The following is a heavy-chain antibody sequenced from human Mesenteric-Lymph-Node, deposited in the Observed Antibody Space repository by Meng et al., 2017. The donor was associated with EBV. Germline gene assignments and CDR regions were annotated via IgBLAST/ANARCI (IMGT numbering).Heavy chain of an antibody. CDR2: ISAYNGNI. V-gene: IGHV1-18*01. J-gene: IGHJ5*02. D-gene: IGHD3-22*01. Sequence: QFALVQSGAEVKKPGASVKVYCKASGYSFSSYGISWVRQAPGQGLEWMGWISAYNGNINYAQKFQGRVTMTTDTSTSTAYMELRSLRSDDTAVYYCATDTGRVINNLFDPWGQGTLVTVSS. CDR1: GYSFSSYG. CDR3: ATDTGRVINNLFDP.